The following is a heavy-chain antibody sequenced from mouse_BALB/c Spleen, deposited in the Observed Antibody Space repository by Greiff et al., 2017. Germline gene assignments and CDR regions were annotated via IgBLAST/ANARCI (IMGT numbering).Heavy chain of an antibody. J-gene: IGHJ4*01. CDR2: ISSGSSTI. CDR1: GFTFSSFG. CDR3: ARMGGYDAMDY. V-gene: IGHV5-17*02. Sequence: EVQLVESGGGLVQPGGSRKLSCAASGFTFSSFGMHWVRQAPEKGLEWVAYISSGSSTIYYADTVKGRFTISRDNPKNTLFLQMTSLRSEDTAMYYCARMGGYDAMDYWGQGTSVTVSS.